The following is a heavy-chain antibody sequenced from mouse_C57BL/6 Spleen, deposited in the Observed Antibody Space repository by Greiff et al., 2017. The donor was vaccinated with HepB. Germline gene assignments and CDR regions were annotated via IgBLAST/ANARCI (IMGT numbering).Heavy chain of an antibody. CDR3: ARGGYDGGNY. CDR2: IDPSDSYT. J-gene: IGHJ2*01. Sequence: VQLQQPGAELVMPGASVKLSCKASGYTFTSYWMHWVKQRPGQGLEWIGEIDPSDSYTNYNQKFKGKSTLTVDKSSSTAYMQLSSLTSEDSAVYYCARGGYDGGNYWGQGTTLTVSS. CDR1: GYTFTSYW. V-gene: IGHV1-69*01. D-gene: IGHD2-2*01.